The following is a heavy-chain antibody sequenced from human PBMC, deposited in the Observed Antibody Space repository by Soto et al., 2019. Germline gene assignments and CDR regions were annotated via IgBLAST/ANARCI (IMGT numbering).Heavy chain of an antibody. CDR1: GFTFSDYA. V-gene: IGHV3-23*01. CDR3: AKEIYHDFWTGFGYYFGMDV. D-gene: IGHD3-3*01. J-gene: IGHJ6*02. Sequence: GGSLRLSCAASGFTFSDYAMTWVRQAPGKGLEWVSSIIGSGGSTYYADSVKGRFAISRDNSKNTLYLQINSLRAEDTAVYYCAKEIYHDFWTGFGYYFGMDVWGQGTTVTVSS. CDR2: IIGSGGST.